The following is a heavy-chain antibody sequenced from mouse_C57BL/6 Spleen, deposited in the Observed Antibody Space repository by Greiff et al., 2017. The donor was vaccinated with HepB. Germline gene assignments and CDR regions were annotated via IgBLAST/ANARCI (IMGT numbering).Heavy chain of an antibody. CDR2: ISYDGSN. CDR1: GYSITSGYY. CDR3: ASDLGWLLDY. V-gene: IGHV3-6*01. D-gene: IGHD2-3*01. Sequence: EVQLQQSGPGLVKPSQSLSLTCSVTGYSITSGYYWNWIRQFPGNKLEWMGYISYDGSNNYNPSLKNRISITRDTSKNQLFLKLNSVTTEDTATYYCASDLGWLLDYWGQGTTLTVSS. J-gene: IGHJ2*01.